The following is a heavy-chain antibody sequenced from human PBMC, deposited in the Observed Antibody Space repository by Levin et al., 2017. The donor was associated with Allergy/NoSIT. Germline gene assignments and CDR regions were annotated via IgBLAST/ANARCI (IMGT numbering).Heavy chain of an antibody. CDR1: GFTFSSYE. D-gene: IGHD3-3*01. Sequence: GESLKISCADSGFTFSSYEMNWVHRAPGKGLEWVSYISSTGSTIYSADSVKGRFTISRDNAKNSLYLHMNSLRAEDTAVYYCARQLGNFWSGYNYFDYWGQGTLVTVSS. CDR2: ISSTGSTI. CDR3: ARQLGNFWSGYNYFDY. V-gene: IGHV3-48*03. J-gene: IGHJ4*02.